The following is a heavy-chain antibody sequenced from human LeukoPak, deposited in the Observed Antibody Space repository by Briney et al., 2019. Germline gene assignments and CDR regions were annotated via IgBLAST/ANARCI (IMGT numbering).Heavy chain of an antibody. CDR3: ARDPVAVAGTPSDY. V-gene: IGHV3-21*01. Sequence: PGGSLRLSCAASGFTVSSSYMSWARQAPGKGLEWVSSISGNTSYIYYADSVKGRFTISRDNAKNSLYLQMNSLRAEDTAVYYCARDPVAVAGTPSDYWGQGTLVTVSS. CDR1: GFTVSSSY. J-gene: IGHJ4*02. CDR2: ISGNTSYI. D-gene: IGHD6-19*01.